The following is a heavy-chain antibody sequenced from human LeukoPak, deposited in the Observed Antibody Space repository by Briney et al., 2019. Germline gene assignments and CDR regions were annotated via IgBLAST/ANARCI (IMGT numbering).Heavy chain of an antibody. J-gene: IGHJ4*02. CDR1: GGSIGSRTYY. V-gene: IGHV4-39*01. Sequence: PSETLSLTCTVSGGSIGSRTYYWGWIRQPPGKGLEWIGSIYYSGSTYYNPSLKSRVTISVDTSTNQFSLELTSLTAADTAVYYCARLPNDYGDYVDYWGQGTLVTVSS. D-gene: IGHD4-17*01. CDR2: IYYSGST. CDR3: ARLPNDYGDYVDY.